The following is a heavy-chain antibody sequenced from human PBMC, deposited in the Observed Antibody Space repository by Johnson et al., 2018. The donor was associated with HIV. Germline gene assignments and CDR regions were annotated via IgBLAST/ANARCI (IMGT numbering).Heavy chain of an antibody. V-gene: IGHV3-30*04. Sequence: QVQLVESGGGVVQPGRSLRLSCAASGFTFSRYAMHWVRQAPGKGLEWVAVISYDGSTKYYADSVKGRFIISRDNSKNTLYLQMNSLRPEDTAVYYCARDSGQGWELLTDAFDIWGQGTMVTVFS. CDR1: GFTFSRYA. CDR3: ARDSGQGWELLTDAFDI. CDR2: ISYDGSTK. D-gene: IGHD1-26*01. J-gene: IGHJ3*02.